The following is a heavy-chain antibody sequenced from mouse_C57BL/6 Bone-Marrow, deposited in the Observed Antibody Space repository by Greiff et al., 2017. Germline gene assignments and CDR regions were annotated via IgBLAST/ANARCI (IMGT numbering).Heavy chain of an antibody. V-gene: IGHV6-3*01. D-gene: IGHD1-1*01. CDR1: GFTFSNYW. Sequence: EVHLVESGGGLVQPGGSMKLSCVASGFTFSNYWMNWVRQSPEKGLEWVAQIRLKSDNYATNYAESVKGRFTISRDDSKSSVYLQMNNLRAEDTGIYYCTGPTTVVAFDYWGQGTTLTVSS. J-gene: IGHJ2*01. CDR3: TGPTTVVAFDY. CDR2: IRLKSDNYAT.